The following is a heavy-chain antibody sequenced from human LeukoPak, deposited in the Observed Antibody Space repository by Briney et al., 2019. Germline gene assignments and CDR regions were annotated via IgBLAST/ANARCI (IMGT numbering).Heavy chain of an antibody. CDR1: GVSITTYY. J-gene: IGHJ5*02. D-gene: IGHD3-3*01. V-gene: IGHV4-59*01. CDR3: ARHSRSDFWSGYYNPFDP. CDR2: IYYRGST. Sequence: SETLSLTCTVSGVSITTYYWTWIRQSPGKGLEWIGYIYYRGSTSYDPSFKSRVTISLDTSKNQFSLKLSSVTAADTAVYYCARHSRSDFWSGYYNPFDPWGQGTLVTVSS.